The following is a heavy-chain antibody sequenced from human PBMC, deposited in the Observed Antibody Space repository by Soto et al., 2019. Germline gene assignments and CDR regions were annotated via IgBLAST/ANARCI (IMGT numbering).Heavy chain of an antibody. J-gene: IGHJ4*02. CDR3: AKAAGHHVVAYYVDS. CDR1: GFTFSSLA. Sequence: EVQLLESGGGLVQPGGSLRLSCAASGFTFSSLAMSWVRQAPGKGLQWVSMITNGDGGGTYYADSVKGRFTISRDNSKKTLYLQMNGLRAEDTAVYSCAKAAGHHVVAYYVDSWGQGTLVTVSS. V-gene: IGHV3-23*01. D-gene: IGHD2-15*01. CDR2: TNGDGGGT.